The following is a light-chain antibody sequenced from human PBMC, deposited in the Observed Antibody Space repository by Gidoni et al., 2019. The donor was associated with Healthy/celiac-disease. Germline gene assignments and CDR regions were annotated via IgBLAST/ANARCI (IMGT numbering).Light chain of an antibody. Sequence: DIQMTQSPSSVSASAGDKVTITCRASQGISRWLAWYQQKPGKAPNLLIYAASSLQSGVPARFSGSGSGTDFTLTISSLQPEDFATYYCQQANSFPLTFGQGTRLEIK. CDR3: QQANSFPLT. J-gene: IGKJ5*01. CDR2: AAS. CDR1: QGISRW. V-gene: IGKV1-12*01.